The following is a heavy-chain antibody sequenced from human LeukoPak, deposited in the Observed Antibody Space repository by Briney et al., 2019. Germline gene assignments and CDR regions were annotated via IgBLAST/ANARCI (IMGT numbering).Heavy chain of an antibody. D-gene: IGHD3-10*01. Sequence: GASVKVSCKASGYTFTSYDINWVRQATGQGLEWMGWMNPNSGNTGYAQKFQGRVTITADKSTSTAYMELSSLRSEDAAVYYCASLSGNYGSGSYDNYYYYMDVWGKGTTVTVSS. CDR1: GYTFTSYD. J-gene: IGHJ6*03. CDR2: MNPNSGNT. V-gene: IGHV1-8*03. CDR3: ASLSGNYGSGSYDNYYYYMDV.